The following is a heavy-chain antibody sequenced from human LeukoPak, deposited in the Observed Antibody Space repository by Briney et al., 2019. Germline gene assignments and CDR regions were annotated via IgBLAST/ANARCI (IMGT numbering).Heavy chain of an antibody. J-gene: IGHJ5*02. Sequence: GGSLRLSCAASGLTFSTSWMSWVRQAPGKGLEWVANIKGDGSEKYYVDSVKGRFAISRDNAKNSLYLQMNSLRAEDTAVYYCAKDTVARYNWNYGNWFDPWGQGTLVTVSS. CDR2: IKGDGSEK. CDR1: GLTFSTSW. D-gene: IGHD1-7*01. V-gene: IGHV3-7*01. CDR3: AKDTVARYNWNYGNWFDP.